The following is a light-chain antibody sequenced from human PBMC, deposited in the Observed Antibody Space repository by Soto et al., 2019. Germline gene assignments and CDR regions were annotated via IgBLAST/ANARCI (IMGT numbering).Light chain of an antibody. CDR3: QQYHSYWT. Sequence: ALRMTKTPSSHSASTGDRVTINFRASQGISSYLAWYQQKPGKAPKLLIYDASSLESGVPQRFSGSGSGTEFTLTISSLQTDDFSTYYCQQYHSYWTFGQATNV. CDR2: DAS. J-gene: IGKJ1*01. CDR1: QGISSY. V-gene: IGKV1-8*01.